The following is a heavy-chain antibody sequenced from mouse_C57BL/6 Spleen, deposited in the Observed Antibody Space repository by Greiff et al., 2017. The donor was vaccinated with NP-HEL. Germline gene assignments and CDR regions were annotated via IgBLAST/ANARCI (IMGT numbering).Heavy chain of an antibody. CDR2: IYPGSGST. Sequence: VKLQQPGAELVKPGASVKMSCKASGYTFTSYWITWVKQRPGQGLEWIGDIYPGSGSTNYNEKFKSKATLTVDTSSSTAYMQLSSLTSEDSAVYYCATSPNYYGSKAWFAYWGQGTLVTVSA. J-gene: IGHJ3*01. CDR3: ATSPNYYGSKAWFAY. D-gene: IGHD1-1*01. V-gene: IGHV1-55*01. CDR1: GYTFTSYW.